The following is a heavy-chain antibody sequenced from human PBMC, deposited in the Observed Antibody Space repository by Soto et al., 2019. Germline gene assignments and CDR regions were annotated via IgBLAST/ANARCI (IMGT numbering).Heavy chain of an antibody. CDR1: GVSFSTQY. CDR3: AKHFRAAEGKTFDS. J-gene: IGHJ4*02. Sequence: PSETLSLTCAVYGVSFSTQYWSWIRQSPGKGLEWIGEVNHSGSTNYNPSLKSRVSISVDTSRNQLSLKMTSVTAADTALYYCAKHFRAAEGKTFDSWGQGTPVTVSS. V-gene: IGHV4-34*01. D-gene: IGHD6-13*01. CDR2: VNHSGST.